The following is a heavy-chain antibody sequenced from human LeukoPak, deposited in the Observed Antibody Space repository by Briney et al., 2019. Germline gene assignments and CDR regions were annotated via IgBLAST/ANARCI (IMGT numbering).Heavy chain of an antibody. D-gene: IGHD6-13*01. CDR2: INPNSGGT. J-gene: IGHJ4*02. V-gene: IGHV1-2*02. Sequence: ASVKVSCKASGYTFTGYYMHWVRQAPGQGLEWMGWINPNSGGTNYAQKLQGRVTMTRDTSISTAYMELSRLRSDDTAVYYCARDLQQQLVTYYFDYWGQGTLVTVSS. CDR1: GYTFTGYY. CDR3: ARDLQQQLVTYYFDY.